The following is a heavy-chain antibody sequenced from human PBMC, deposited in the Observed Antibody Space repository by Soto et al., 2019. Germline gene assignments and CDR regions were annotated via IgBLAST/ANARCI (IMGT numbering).Heavy chain of an antibody. CDR3: ARDFKWELIGWFDP. V-gene: IGHV1-69*13. J-gene: IGHJ5*02. CDR2: IIPIFGTA. Sequence: GASVKVSCKASGGTFCSYAISWVRQAPGQGLEWMGGIIPIFGTANYAQKFQGRVTITADESTSTAYMELSSLRSEDTAVYYCARDFKWELIGWFDPWGQGTLVTVSS. CDR1: GGTFCSYA. D-gene: IGHD1-26*01.